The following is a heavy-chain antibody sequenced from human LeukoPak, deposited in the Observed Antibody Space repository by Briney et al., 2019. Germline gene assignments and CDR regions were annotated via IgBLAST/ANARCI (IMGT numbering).Heavy chain of an antibody. Sequence: PGGSLRLSCAASGSTFSSYAMSWVRQAPGKGLEWVSAISGSGGSTYYADSVKGRFTISKDKSKNTLYLQMDNLRAEDTGVYFCARLPTFYYDSSGYHYDYWGQGTLVTVSS. V-gene: IGHV3-23*01. CDR1: GSTFSSYA. CDR3: ARLPTFYYDSSGYHYDY. J-gene: IGHJ4*02. CDR2: ISGSGGST. D-gene: IGHD3-22*01.